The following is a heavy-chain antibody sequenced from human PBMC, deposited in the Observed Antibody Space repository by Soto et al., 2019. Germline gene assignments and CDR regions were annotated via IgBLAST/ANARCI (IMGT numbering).Heavy chain of an antibody. CDR1: GGSISSYY. J-gene: IGHJ4*02. V-gene: IGHV4-59*01. Sequence: SETLSLTCTVSGGSISSYYWSWIRQPPGKGLEWIGYIYYSGSTNYNPSLKSRVTISVDTSKNQFSLKLSSVTAADTAVYYCAFSSALYYFDYWGQGTLVTVSS. CDR2: IYYSGST. D-gene: IGHD3-22*01. CDR3: AFSSALYYFDY.